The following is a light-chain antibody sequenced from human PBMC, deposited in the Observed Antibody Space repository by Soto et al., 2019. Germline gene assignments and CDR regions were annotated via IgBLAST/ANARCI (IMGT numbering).Light chain of an antibody. CDR1: QSVSSRN. V-gene: IGKV3-20*01. CDR3: LRYGDSPPAYT. CDR2: GAS. Sequence: EIVLTQSPGTVSLSPGERATLSCRASQSVSSRNLAWYRQKPGQAPSLLIFGASNRATGLPDRFSGSGSGADVTLTISRLEPEDCAVYYCLRYGDSPPAYTFGQGTKLEIK. J-gene: IGKJ2*01.